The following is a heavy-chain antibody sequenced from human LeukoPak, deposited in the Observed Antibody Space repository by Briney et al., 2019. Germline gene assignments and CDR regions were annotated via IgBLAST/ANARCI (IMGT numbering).Heavy chain of an antibody. CDR2: IYDSGST. V-gene: IGHV4-39*02. CDR1: GGSIRSSYYY. Sequence: PSETLSLTCTVSGGSIRSSYYYWGWIRQPPGKGLEWIGSIYDSGSTYYNPSLKSRVTISVDTSKNQFSLKLNSVTAADTAVYYCARDRYCSGGSCYSDGMDVWGQGTTVTVSS. CDR3: ARDRYCSGGSCYSDGMDV. J-gene: IGHJ6*02. D-gene: IGHD2-15*01.